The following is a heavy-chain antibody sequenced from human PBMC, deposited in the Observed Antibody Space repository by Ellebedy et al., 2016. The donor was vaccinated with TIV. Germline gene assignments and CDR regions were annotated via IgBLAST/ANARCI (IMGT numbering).Heavy chain of an antibody. J-gene: IGHJ4*02. CDR1: GYTFTSYG. CDR3: ATSYYDSSGADY. D-gene: IGHD3-22*01. CDR2: ISAYNGNT. V-gene: IGHV1-18*01. Sequence: ASVTVSCXASGYTFTSYGISWVRQAPGQGLEWMGWISAYNGNTNYAQKLQGRVTMTTDTSTSTAYMELRSLRSDDTAVYYCATSYYDSSGADYWGQGALVTVSS.